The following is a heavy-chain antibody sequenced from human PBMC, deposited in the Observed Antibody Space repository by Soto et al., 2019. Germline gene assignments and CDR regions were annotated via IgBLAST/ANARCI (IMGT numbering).Heavy chain of an antibody. V-gene: IGHV1-69*04. D-gene: IGHD4-17*01. J-gene: IGHJ4*02. Sequence: SVKVSCKASGGTFSSYAIHWVRQAPGQGLEWLGKIIPSYDRTNYAQKFQGRVTVTADTYTTTAYMELSSLRSDDTAVYYCARDPSNDYGGDTFDYWGQGTLVTVSS. CDR2: IIPSYDRT. CDR3: ARDPSNDYGGDTFDY. CDR1: GGTFSSYA.